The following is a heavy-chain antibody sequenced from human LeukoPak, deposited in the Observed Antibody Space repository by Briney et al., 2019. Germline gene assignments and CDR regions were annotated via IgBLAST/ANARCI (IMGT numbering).Heavy chain of an antibody. Sequence: ASVKVSCKASGYTFTAYYIHWVRQAPGQGLEWMGWINPNSGGTNYAQKFQGRVTMTRDTSISTAYMEMSRLRSDDTAVYYCARGRSDGYFDYWGQGTLVSVSS. CDR2: INPNSGGT. CDR1: GYTFTAYY. J-gene: IGHJ4*02. D-gene: IGHD2-21*01. CDR3: ARGRSDGYFDY. V-gene: IGHV1-2*02.